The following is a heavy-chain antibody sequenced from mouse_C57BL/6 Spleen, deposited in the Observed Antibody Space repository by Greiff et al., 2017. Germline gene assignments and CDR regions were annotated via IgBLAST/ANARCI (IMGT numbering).Heavy chain of an antibody. CDR2: IDPSDSYT. V-gene: IGHV1-69*01. D-gene: IGHD1-1*01. CDR1: GYTFTSYW. J-gene: IGHJ1*03. Sequence: QVQLQQPGAELVMPGASVKLSCKASGYTFTSYWMHWVKQRPGQGLEWIGEIDPSDSYTNYNQKFKGKSTLTVDKSSSTAYMQLSSLTSEDSAVYYCARNYYGSSHWYFDVWGTGTTVTVSS. CDR3: ARNYYGSSHWYFDV.